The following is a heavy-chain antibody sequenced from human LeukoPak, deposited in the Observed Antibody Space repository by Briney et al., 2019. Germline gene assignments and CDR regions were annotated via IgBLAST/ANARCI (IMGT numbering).Heavy chain of an antibody. CDR3: ARERGAYYDSSGQYYFDY. CDR2: ISSSSSYI. CDR1: GFTFSSYW. J-gene: IGHJ4*02. D-gene: IGHD3-22*01. Sequence: PGGSLRLSCAASGFTFSSYWMNWVRQAPGKGLEWVSSISSSSSYIYYADSVKGRFTIPRDNAKNSLYLQMNSLRAEDTAVYYCARERGAYYDSSGQYYFDYWGQGTLVTVSS. V-gene: IGHV3-21*01.